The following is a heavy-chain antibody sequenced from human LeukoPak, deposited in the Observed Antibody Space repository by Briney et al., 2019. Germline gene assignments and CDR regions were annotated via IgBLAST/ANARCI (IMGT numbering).Heavy chain of an antibody. V-gene: IGHV4-59*12. J-gene: IGHJ4*02. CDR1: GGSISSYY. CDR2: IYYSGST. Sequence: PSETLSLTCTVSGGSISSYYWSWIRQPPGKGLEWIGYIYYSGSTNYNPSLKSRVTISVDTSKNQFSLKLSSVTAADTAVYYCARDFWSGYYGDWGQGTLVTVSS. D-gene: IGHD3-3*01. CDR3: ARDFWSGYYGD.